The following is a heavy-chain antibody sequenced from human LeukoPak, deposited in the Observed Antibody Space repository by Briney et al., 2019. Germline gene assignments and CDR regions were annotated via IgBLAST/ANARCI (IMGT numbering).Heavy chain of an antibody. D-gene: IGHD1-26*01. J-gene: IGHJ4*02. V-gene: IGHV4-39*01. CDR2: IFYGGSP. Sequence: SETLSLTCTVSGGSITTSSYSWGWIRQPPGKGLEWIGNIFYGGSPYYNPSLKSRVTISVDMSKNQFSLKLSSVTAADTAVYYCARISGSYYPHFDYWGQGTLVTVSS. CDR1: GGSITTSSYS. CDR3: ARISGSYYPHFDY.